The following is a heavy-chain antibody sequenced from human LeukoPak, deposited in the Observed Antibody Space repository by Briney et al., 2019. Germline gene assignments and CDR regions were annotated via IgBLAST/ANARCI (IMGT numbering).Heavy chain of an antibody. J-gene: IGHJ4*02. Sequence: ASVKVSCKASGYTFTNYYMHWVRQAPGQGLGWMGIINPSGGGTSYAQKFQGRLTMTRDTSTTTVYMELSRLRSDDTAVYYCARALITGYNYGSGTYVPPGYWGQGTLVTVSS. CDR2: INPSGGGT. D-gene: IGHD3-10*01. CDR1: GYTFTNYY. CDR3: ARALITGYNYGSGTYVPPGY. V-gene: IGHV1-46*01.